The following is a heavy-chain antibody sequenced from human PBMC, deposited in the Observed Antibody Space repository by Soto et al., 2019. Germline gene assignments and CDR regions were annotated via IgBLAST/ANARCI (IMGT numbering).Heavy chain of an antibody. V-gene: IGHV3-23*01. D-gene: IGHD3-3*01. Sequence: GGSLRLSCAASGFTFSSYAMSWVRQAPGKGLEWVSAISGSGGSTYYADSVKGRFTISRDNSKNTLYLQMNSPRAEDTAVYYCAKALRFLEWLLYRVGDMGYYYYGMDVWGQGTTVTVSS. CDR2: ISGSGGST. CDR3: AKALRFLEWLLYRVGDMGYYYYGMDV. J-gene: IGHJ6*02. CDR1: GFTFSSYA.